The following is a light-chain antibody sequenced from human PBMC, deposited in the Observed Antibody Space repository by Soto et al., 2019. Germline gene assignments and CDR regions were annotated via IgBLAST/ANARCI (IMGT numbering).Light chain of an antibody. CDR3: QQYHTSPLT. V-gene: IGKV3-20*01. CDR2: GAS. Sequence: EVVLTQSPVTLSLSPGERATLSCRASQSFRGLLAWYQQKPGQAPRRLIYGASIRATGIPERFSGSGSGTEFTLTISRLEPEDFALYYCQQYHTSPLTFGQGTKVDIK. CDR1: QSFRGL. J-gene: IGKJ1*01.